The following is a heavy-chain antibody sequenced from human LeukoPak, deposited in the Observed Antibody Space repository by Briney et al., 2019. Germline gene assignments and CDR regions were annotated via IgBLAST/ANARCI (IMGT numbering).Heavy chain of an antibody. CDR2: ISWNSGRI. V-gene: IGHV3-9*01. CDR3: ARHLNPAGYCSGGSCYPNFDY. CDR1: GFTFDDYA. D-gene: IGHD2-15*01. J-gene: IGHJ4*02. Sequence: PGGSLRLSCAASGFTFDDYAMHWVRQAPGKGLEWVSGISWNSGRINYADSVKGRFTISRDNAKNSLYLQMNSLRAEDTAVYYCARHLNPAGYCSGGSCYPNFDYWGQGTLVTVSS.